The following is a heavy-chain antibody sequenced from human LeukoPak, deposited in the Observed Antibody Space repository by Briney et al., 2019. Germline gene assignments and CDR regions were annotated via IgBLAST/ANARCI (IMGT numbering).Heavy chain of an antibody. CDR3: ASQGTVYDSRGYHAFDI. J-gene: IGHJ3*02. D-gene: IGHD3-22*01. Sequence: AVKVSCKTYGGTIISYAISWVRQEIGQGLVWLGGIIPIFGAANYAQKFQGRVTITTDESTSTAYMELSSLRSEDTAVYYCASQGTVYDSRGYHAFDISGEGTTVTVSS. V-gene: IGHV1-69*05. CDR1: GGTIISYA. CDR2: IIPIFGAA.